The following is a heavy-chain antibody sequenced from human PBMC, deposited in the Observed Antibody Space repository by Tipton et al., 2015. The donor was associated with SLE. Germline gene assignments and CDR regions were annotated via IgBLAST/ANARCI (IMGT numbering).Heavy chain of an antibody. D-gene: IGHD5-12*01. CDR2: IYYSGST. Sequence: TLSLTCTVSGGSISSSSYYWGWIRQPPGKGLEWIGSIYYSGSTYYTPSLKSRVTISVDTSKNQFSLKLTSVTAADTAVYYCARYSLVIGGYSDYDPNGPFDYWGQGTLVTVSS. V-gene: IGHV4-39*07. J-gene: IGHJ4*02. CDR1: GGSISSSSYY. CDR3: ARYSLVIGGYSDYDPNGPFDY.